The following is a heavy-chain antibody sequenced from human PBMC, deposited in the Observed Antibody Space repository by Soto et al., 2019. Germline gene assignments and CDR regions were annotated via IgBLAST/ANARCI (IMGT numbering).Heavy chain of an antibody. Sequence: EVQLVESGGGLVKPGGSLRLSCAASGFTLRGYSMTWVRQASGKGLEWVSFISSNSNRIFYGDSVKGRFTISRDDAKNALYLDMNSLRAEDTAVYHGARQRYYYDSSGYLHGMDVWGQGTTVTVSS. D-gene: IGHD3-22*01. J-gene: IGHJ6*02. V-gene: IGHV3-21*01. CDR1: GFTLRGYS. CDR3: ARQRYYYDSSGYLHGMDV. CDR2: ISSNSNRI.